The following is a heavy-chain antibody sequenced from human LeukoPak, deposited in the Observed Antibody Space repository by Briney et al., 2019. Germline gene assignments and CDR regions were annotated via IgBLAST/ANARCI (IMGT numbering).Heavy chain of an antibody. CDR2: IWHDGSNK. J-gene: IGHJ6*02. Sequence: GRSLRLSCEASGFTFSTYGMHWVRQAPGKGLEWVAVIWHDGSNKNYADSVKGRFTISRDNSKNTLYLQMNSLRAEDTAVYYCARGGRTTWHGMDVWGQGTTVTVSS. D-gene: IGHD4-17*01. V-gene: IGHV3-33*01. CDR1: GFTFSTYG. CDR3: ARGGRTTWHGMDV.